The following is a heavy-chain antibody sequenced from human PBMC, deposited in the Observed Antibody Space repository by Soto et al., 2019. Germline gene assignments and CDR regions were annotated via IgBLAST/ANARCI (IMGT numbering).Heavy chain of an antibody. D-gene: IGHD2-15*01. CDR2: ISSNGGST. CDR3: VKGRIRVKGPNYYYGMDV. J-gene: IGHJ6*02. Sequence: GSLRLSCSASGFTFSSYAMHWVRQAPGKGLEYVSAISSNGGSTYYADSVKGRFTISRDNSKNTLYLQMSSLRAEDTAVYYCVKGRIRVKGPNYYYGMDVWGQGTTVTVSS. V-gene: IGHV3-64D*06. CDR1: GFTFSSYA.